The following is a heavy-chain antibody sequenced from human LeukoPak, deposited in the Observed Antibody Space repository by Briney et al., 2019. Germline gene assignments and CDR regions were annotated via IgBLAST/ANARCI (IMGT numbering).Heavy chain of an antibody. J-gene: IGHJ4*02. D-gene: IGHD5-24*01. CDR1: GYSFTSYW. CDR2: IYPGDSDT. V-gene: IGHV5-51*01. Sequence: GESLKISCQVSGYSFTSYWIGWVRQMPGKGLEWMGMIYPGDSDTRYSPSFEGQVTISADKSISTAYLQWSSLRASGTAVYYCARRGRDGFSFHYWGQETLVTVSS. CDR3: ARRGRDGFSFHY.